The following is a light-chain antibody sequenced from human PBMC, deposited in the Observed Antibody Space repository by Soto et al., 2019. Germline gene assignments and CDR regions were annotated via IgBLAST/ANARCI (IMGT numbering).Light chain of an antibody. J-gene: IGKJ1*01. CDR3: QHYKMYSPWT. V-gene: IGKV1-5*01. Sequence: DIQMTQSPSTLSASVGDRVTITCRASQSITTRLAWYQQRPGKAPKLLIYDVSSLQSGVPSRFSGSGSGTEFTLTISSLQPDDFATYYCQHYKMYSPWTFGQGTKVDI. CDR2: DVS. CDR1: QSITTR.